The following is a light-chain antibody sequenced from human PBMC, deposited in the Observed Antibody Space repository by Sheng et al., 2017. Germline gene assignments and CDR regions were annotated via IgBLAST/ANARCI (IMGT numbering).Light chain of an antibody. Sequence: EIVLTQSPATLSLSPGERATLSCRASQSVGSYLAWYQQKPGQAPRLLIYDVSNRATGIPPRFSGSGSGTDFTLTISSLEPEDFAVYYCQQRTKWPSITFGQGTRLEIK. CDR2: DVS. CDR1: QSVGSY. CDR3: QQRTKWPSIT. V-gene: IGKV3-11*01. J-gene: IGKJ5*01.